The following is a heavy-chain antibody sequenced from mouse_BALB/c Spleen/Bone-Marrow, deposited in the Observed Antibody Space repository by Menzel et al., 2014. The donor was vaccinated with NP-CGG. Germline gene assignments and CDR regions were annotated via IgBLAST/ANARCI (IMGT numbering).Heavy chain of an antibody. D-gene: IGHD3-3*01. CDR1: GYTFTSYY. V-gene: IGHV1S81*02. Sequence: QVQLQQSGAELVKPGASVKLSCKSSGYTFTSYYMYWVKRRPGQGLEWIGGINPSNGGTNFNEKFKSKATLTVDKSSSTAYMQLSSLTSEDSAAYYCTREGTFFAYWGQGTLVTVSA. CDR3: TREGTFFAY. CDR2: INPSNGGT. J-gene: IGHJ3*01.